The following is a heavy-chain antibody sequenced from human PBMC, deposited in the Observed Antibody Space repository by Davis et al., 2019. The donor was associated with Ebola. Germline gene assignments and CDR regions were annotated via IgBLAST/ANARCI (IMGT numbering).Heavy chain of an antibody. CDR1: GYTFTNYG. CDR3: ARDGVITPFDY. D-gene: IGHD3-22*01. Sequence: AASVKVSCKASGYTFTNYGITWVRQAPGQGLEWVGWINPHNGNTNYAQNVQGRVTMTTDTSTSTAYMELRSLRSDDTAVYYCARDGVITPFDYWGQGTLVTVSS. V-gene: IGHV1-18*04. J-gene: IGHJ4*02. CDR2: INPHNGNT.